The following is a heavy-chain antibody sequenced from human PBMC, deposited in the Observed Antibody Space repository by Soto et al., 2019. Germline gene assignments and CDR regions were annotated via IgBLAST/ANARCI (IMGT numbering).Heavy chain of an antibody. V-gene: IGHV3-33*01. CDR1: GFTFSSYG. CDR3: ARDPYDFWSGWNPRYWFDP. Sequence: GGSLRLSCAASGFTFSSYGMHWVRQAPGKGLEWVAVIWYDGSNKYYADSVKGRFTISRDNSKNTLYLQMNSLRAEDKAVYYCARDPYDFWSGWNPRYWFDPWGQGTLVTVSS. J-gene: IGHJ5*02. CDR2: IWYDGSNK. D-gene: IGHD3-3*01.